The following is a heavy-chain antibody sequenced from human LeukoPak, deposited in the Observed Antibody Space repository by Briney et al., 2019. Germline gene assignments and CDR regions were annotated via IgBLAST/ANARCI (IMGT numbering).Heavy chain of an antibody. CDR2: IWYDGSNI. CDR3: AKDRGGSSSADY. CDR1: GSTFSSYG. D-gene: IGHD1-26*01. J-gene: IGHJ4*02. V-gene: IGHV3-33*06. Sequence: PGRSLRLSCAASGSTFSSYGMHWVRQAPDKGLEWVAVIWYDGSNIYYADSVKDRITTSRDNSKNTLYLQMNSLRAEDTAVYYCAKDRGGSSSADYWGQGTLVTVSS.